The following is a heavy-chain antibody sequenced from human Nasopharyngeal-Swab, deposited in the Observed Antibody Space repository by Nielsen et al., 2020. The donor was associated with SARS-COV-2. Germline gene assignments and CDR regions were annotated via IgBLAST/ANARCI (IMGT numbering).Heavy chain of an antibody. D-gene: IGHD6-19*01. Sequence: GSLRLSCAVYGASFSGYYWTWIRQPPGKGLEWIGEINHSGFTNYNPSLKSRVTISLDTSKNQFSLKLSSVTAADTAVYYCARGAGRSSGWSTTYYFDYWGQGTLVTVSS. V-gene: IGHV4-34*01. CDR1: GASFSGYY. CDR3: ARGAGRSSGWSTTYYFDY. CDR2: INHSGFT. J-gene: IGHJ4*02.